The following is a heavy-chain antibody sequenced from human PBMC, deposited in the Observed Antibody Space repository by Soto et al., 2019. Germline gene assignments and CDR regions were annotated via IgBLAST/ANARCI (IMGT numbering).Heavy chain of an antibody. D-gene: IGHD1-26*01. CDR3: AQGWDTNYYFNS. Sequence: QIPLKESGPTLVKPTQTLTLNCTFSGFSLSTSGVGVGWIRQPPGKALEWLALIYQNDDKHYSQSLKNRLTITKDNSKNQVVLTMNNMDPVDTATYYYAQGWDTNYYFNSCGQGTLVTISS. V-gene: IGHV2-5*01. J-gene: IGHJ4*02. CDR2: IYQNDDK. CDR1: GFSLSTSGVG.